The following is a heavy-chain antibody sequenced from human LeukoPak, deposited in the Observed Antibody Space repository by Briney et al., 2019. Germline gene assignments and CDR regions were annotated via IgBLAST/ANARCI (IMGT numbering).Heavy chain of an antibody. V-gene: IGHV3-74*01. CDR1: GFTFSSYW. CDR2: IHSDGSTT. CDR3: ARDHPSHYCGMDV. Sequence: GGSLRLSCAASGFTFSSYWMHWVRQAPGKGLVWVSHIHSDGSTTSYADSVKGRFTISRDNAKNTLYLQMNSLRAEDTAVYYCARDHPSHYCGMDVWGQGTTVTVSS. J-gene: IGHJ6*02. D-gene: IGHD7-27*01.